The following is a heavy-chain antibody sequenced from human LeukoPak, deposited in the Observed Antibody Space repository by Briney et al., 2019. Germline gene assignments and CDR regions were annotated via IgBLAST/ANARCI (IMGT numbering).Heavy chain of an antibody. CDR1: GGSISSSNW. V-gene: IGHV4-4*02. Sequence: SGTLSLTCAVSGGSISSSNWWSWVRQPPGKGLEWIGEIYHSGSTNHNPSLKSRVTISVDKSKNQFSLKLSSVTAADTAVYYCARFRVGGYYGMDVWGKGTTVTVSS. CDR2: IYHSGST. CDR3: ARFRVGGYYGMDV. J-gene: IGHJ6*04. D-gene: IGHD3-10*01.